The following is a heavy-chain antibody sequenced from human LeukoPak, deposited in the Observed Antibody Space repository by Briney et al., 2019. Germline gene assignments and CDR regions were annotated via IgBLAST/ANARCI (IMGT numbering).Heavy chain of an antibody. Sequence: PSETLSLTCTVSGGSISSSSYYWGWIRQPPGKGLEWIGSIYYSGSTYYNPSLKSRVTISVDTSKNQFSLKLSSVTAADTAVYYCARHHKKVGARDYWGQGTLVTVSS. CDR3: ARHHKKVGARDY. V-gene: IGHV4-39*01. J-gene: IGHJ4*02. D-gene: IGHD1-26*01. CDR2: IYYSGST. CDR1: GGSISSSSYY.